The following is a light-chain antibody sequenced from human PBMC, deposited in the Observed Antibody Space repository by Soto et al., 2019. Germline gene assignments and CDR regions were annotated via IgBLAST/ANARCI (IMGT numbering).Light chain of an antibody. CDR2: EGS. V-gene: IGLV2-23*01. CDR3: CSYAGSSTVV. J-gene: IGLJ2*01. CDR1: SSDVGSYNL. Sequence: QSVLTQPASVSGSPGQSITISCTGTSSDVGSYNLVSWYQQHAGKAPKLMIYEGSKRPSGVSNRFSGSKSGNTACLTISGLQAEDEADYYCCSYAGSSTVVFGGGTKLTVL.